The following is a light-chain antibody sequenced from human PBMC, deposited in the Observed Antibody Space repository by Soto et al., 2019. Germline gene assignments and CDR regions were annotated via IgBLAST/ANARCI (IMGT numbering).Light chain of an antibody. Sequence: LTQPPSASGTPGQRVTISCSGSSSNIGSNTVNWYQQLPGTAPKLLIYSNNQRPSGVPDRFSGSKSGTSASLAISGLQSEDEADYYCAAWDDSLNGGVFGGGTQLTVL. CDR1: SSNIGSNT. J-gene: IGLJ3*02. CDR2: SNN. V-gene: IGLV1-44*01. CDR3: AAWDDSLNGGV.